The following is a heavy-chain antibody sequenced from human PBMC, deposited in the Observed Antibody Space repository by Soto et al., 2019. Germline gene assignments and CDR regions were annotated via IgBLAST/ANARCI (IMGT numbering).Heavy chain of an antibody. J-gene: IGHJ4*02. CDR1: GFTFSSYV. V-gene: IGHV3-23*01. CDR2: ISGSGGGT. CDR3: AKDKWSRFFDY. Sequence: VPLLESGGGLVQPGGSLRLSCVASGFTFSSYVMSWVRQAPGKGLELVSVISGSGGGTYYTDSVKGRFTISRDNSKNTLYLQMNSLRAEDTAVYYCAKDKWSRFFDYWGQGTLVTVSS. D-gene: IGHD1-26*01.